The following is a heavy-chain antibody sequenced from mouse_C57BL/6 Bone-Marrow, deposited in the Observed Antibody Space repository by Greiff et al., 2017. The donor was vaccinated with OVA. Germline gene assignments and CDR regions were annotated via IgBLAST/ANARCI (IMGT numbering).Heavy chain of an antibody. J-gene: IGHJ2*01. V-gene: IGHV3-1*01. CDR3: ARELRCYYFDY. D-gene: IGHD1-1*01. Sequence: EVKVVESGPGMVKPSQSLSLTCTVTGYSITSGYDWHWIRHFPGNKLEWMGYISYSGSTNYNPSLKSRISITHDTSKNHFFLKLNSVTTEDTATYYCARELRCYYFDYWGQGTTLTVSS. CDR1: GYSITSGYD. CDR2: ISYSGST.